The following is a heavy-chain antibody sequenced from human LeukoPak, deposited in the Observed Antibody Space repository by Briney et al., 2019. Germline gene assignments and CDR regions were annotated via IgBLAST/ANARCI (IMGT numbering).Heavy chain of an antibody. CDR3: ARGMVRGVYYYMTS. CDR2: IYYSGST. CDR1: GGSISSYY. J-gene: IGHJ6*03. D-gene: IGHD3-10*01. Sequence: PSETLSLTCTVSGGSISSYYWSWIRQPPGKGLEWIGYIYYSGSTNYNPSLKSRVTISVDTSKNQFSLKLSSVTAADTAVYYCARGMVRGVYYYMTSGAKGPRSPSP. V-gene: IGHV4-59*01.